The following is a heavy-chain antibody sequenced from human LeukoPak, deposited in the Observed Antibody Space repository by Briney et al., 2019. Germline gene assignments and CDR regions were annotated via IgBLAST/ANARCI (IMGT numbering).Heavy chain of an antibody. CDR2: ISSSGSSI. V-gene: IGHV3-48*01. J-gene: IGHJ4*02. Sequence: PGGSLRLSCVGSGFPFSSYSMIWVRQAPGEGLEWVSYISSSGSSIYFVDSVKGRFTVSRDNAKNSLFLQMNSPRVEDTSTYFCARVKGSYFDYWGQGALVTVSS. D-gene: IGHD2-15*01. CDR3: ARVKGSYFDY. CDR1: GFPFSSYS.